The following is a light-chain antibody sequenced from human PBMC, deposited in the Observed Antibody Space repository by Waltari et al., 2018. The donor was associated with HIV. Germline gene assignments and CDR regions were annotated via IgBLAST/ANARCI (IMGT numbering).Light chain of an antibody. V-gene: IGKV3-20*01. CDR1: QSVSSSY. CDR2: GAS. J-gene: IGKJ2*01. CDR3: QQYGSSPPT. Sequence: EIVLTQSPGTLSLSPGERATLSCRASQSVSSSYLAWYQQKPGQAPRLLSYGASSRATGIPDRFSGSGSGTDFTLTISRLEPEDFAVYFCQQYGSSPPTFGQGTNLEIK.